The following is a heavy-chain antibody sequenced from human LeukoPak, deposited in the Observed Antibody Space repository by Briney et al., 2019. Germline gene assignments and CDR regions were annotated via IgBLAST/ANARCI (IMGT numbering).Heavy chain of an antibody. CDR2: INPNSGGT. CDR3: ARATYYDFWSGYWDMDV. D-gene: IGHD3-3*01. V-gene: IGHV1-2*02. J-gene: IGHJ6*03. CDR1: GYTFTGYY. Sequence: ASVKVSCKASGYTFTGYYMHWVRQAPGQGLEWMGWINPNSGGTNYAQKFQGRVTMTRDTSISTAYTELSRLRSEDTAVYYCARATYYDFWSGYWDMDVWGKGTTVTVSS.